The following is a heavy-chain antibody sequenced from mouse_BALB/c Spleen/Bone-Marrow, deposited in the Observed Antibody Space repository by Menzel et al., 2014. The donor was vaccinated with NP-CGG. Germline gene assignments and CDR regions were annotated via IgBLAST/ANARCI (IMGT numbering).Heavy chain of an antibody. CDR1: GFAFSGYD. D-gene: IGHD2-2*01. Sequence: EVMLVESRGGLVKPGGSLKLSCAASGFAFSGYDMSWVRQTQEKRLEWVAYISSGGINTYYPDSVKGRFTISRDNAKNTLYLQMNSLKSEDTAMYYCARQRGYAYAMDYWGQGTSVTVSS. CDR3: ARQRGYAYAMDY. J-gene: IGHJ4*01. V-gene: IGHV5-12-1*01. CDR2: ISSGGINT.